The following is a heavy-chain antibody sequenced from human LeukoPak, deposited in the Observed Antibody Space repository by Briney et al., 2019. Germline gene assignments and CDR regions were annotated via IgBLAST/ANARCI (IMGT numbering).Heavy chain of an antibody. V-gene: IGHV1-18*01. Sequence: ASVKVSCKASGYTFTSYGISWVRQAPGQGLEWMGWISAYNGNTNSAQKLQGRVTMTTDTSTSTAYMELRSLRSDDTAVYYCARAPHCSSTSCYTGTINYYYYYYMDVWGKGTTVTVSS. CDR3: ARAPHCSSTSCYTGTINYYYYYYMDV. D-gene: IGHD2-2*02. CDR1: GYTFTSYG. J-gene: IGHJ6*03. CDR2: ISAYNGNT.